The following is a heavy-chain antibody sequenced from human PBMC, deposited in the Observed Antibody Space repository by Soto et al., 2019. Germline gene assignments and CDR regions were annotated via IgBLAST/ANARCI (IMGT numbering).Heavy chain of an antibody. D-gene: IGHD6-13*01. V-gene: IGHV3-7*01. CDR3: ARDNLGIAATLYFDY. J-gene: IGHJ4*02. CDR2: IKQDGSEK. Sequence: GGSLRLSCAASGFTFSSYWMSWVRQAPGKGLEWVANIKQDGSEKYYVDSVKGRFTISRDNAKNSLYLQMNSLRAEDTAVYYCARDNLGIAATLYFDYWGQGTLVTVSS. CDR1: GFTFSSYW.